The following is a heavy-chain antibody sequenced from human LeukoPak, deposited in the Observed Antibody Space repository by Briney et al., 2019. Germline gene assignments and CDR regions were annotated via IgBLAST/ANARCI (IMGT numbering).Heavy chain of an antibody. V-gene: IGHV4-34*01. Sequence: SETLSLTCAVYGGSFSGDYWSWIRQPPGKGLEWIGEINHSGSTNYNPSLKSRVTISVDTSKNQFSLKLSSVTAADTAVYYCARSTGYRYYYYYYGMDVWGQGTTVTVSS. J-gene: IGHJ6*02. D-gene: IGHD6-13*01. CDR1: GGSFSGDY. CDR2: INHSGST. CDR3: ARSTGYRYYYYYYGMDV.